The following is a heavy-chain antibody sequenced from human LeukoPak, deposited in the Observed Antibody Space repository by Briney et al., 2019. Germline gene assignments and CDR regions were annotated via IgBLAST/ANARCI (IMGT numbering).Heavy chain of an antibody. CDR1: GYSFTSYW. CDR2: IYPGDSDT. Sequence: GESLKISCKGSGYSFTSYWIGWVRQMPGKGLEWMGIIYPGDSDTRYSPSFQGQVTISADKSISTAYLQWSSLKASDTAMYYCASSITMVRGNDAIDIWGQGTMVTVSS. CDR3: ASSITMVRGNDAIDI. V-gene: IGHV5-51*01. J-gene: IGHJ3*02. D-gene: IGHD3-10*01.